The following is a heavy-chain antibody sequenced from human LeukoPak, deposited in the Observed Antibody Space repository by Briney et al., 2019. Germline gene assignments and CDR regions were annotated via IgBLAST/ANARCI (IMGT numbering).Heavy chain of an antibody. Sequence: PGGSVRLFCGVWGLPFNNYELHWVRHTPGKAREGISYIGTDGSYKLYADSVRGSFSISRDNARNSSFLKMNSLRAEDTPLHDCATEMELGSVSDRFGYWGQGYPVTLS. CDR3: ATEMELGSVSDRFGY. V-gene: IGHV3-48*03. D-gene: IGHD1-26*01. CDR2: IGTDGSYK. J-gene: IGHJ4*02. CDR1: GLPFNNYE.